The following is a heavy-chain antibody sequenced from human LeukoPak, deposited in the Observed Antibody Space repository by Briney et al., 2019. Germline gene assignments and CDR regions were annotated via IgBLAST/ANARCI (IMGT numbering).Heavy chain of an antibody. V-gene: IGHV1-46*01. CDR3: ARDVWRTSLRYYMDV. D-gene: IGHD2-2*01. CDR1: GYTFTSNY. Sequence: ASVKVSCKAFGYTFTSNYMHWVRQAPGQGPEWMGVISPSGGSTTYAQKFQGRVTLTRDMSTSTDYLELSSLRSEDTAVYYCARDVWRTSLRYYMDVWGKGTTVTVSS. CDR2: ISPSGGST. J-gene: IGHJ6*03.